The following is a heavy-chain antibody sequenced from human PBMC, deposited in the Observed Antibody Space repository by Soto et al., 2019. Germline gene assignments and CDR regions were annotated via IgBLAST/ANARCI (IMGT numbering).Heavy chain of an antibody. J-gene: IGHJ4*02. CDR1: GFSFSLYT. D-gene: IGHD3-10*01. CDR2: ISRFSDHM. V-gene: IGHV3-21*06. CDR3: ARVGDYFGEFDYFDY. Sequence: GGSLRLSCAASGFSFSLYTMNWVRQAPGGGLEWVSSISRFSDHMYYGDSVKGRFTVSRDNAANSVFLQMNSLRAEDTAVYYCARVGDYFGEFDYFDYWGQGSPVTVSS.